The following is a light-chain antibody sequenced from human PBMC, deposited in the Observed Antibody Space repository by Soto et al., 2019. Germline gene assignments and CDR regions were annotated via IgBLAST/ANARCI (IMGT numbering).Light chain of an antibody. V-gene: IGKV1-5*03. Sequence: DIQMTQSPATLSASVGDRVTITCRASQSISNWLAWYQQKPGKAPKVLIYKASSLESGVTSRFSGSGSGTVFTLTISSLQADDFVTYYCQQYNLFWTFGQGTKVEIK. CDR2: KAS. CDR3: QQYNLFWT. J-gene: IGKJ1*01. CDR1: QSISNW.